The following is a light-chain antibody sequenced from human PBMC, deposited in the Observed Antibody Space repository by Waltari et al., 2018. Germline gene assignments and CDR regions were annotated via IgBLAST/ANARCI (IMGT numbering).Light chain of an antibody. Sequence: EIVLTQSPATLSLSPGETATLSCRASQSVSTYLTWYQQTPGQAPRLLIYDASRRATGITARFSGSGSGTDFTLPISSLEPEDFAVYYCQQRGNWPSGYTFGQGTKLEIK. V-gene: IGKV3-11*01. J-gene: IGKJ2*01. CDR1: QSVSTY. CDR2: DAS. CDR3: QQRGNWPSGYT.